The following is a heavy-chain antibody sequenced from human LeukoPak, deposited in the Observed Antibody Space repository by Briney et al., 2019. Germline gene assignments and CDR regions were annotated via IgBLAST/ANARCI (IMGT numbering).Heavy chain of an antibody. CDR2: IYTSGST. CDR3: ARGVSTSLLSSYYMDV. V-gene: IGHV4-4*07. CDR1: GGSISSYY. D-gene: IGHD2-2*01. J-gene: IGHJ6*03. Sequence: SETLSLTCTVSGGSISSYYWSWIRQPAGKGLEWIGRIYTSGSTNYNPSLKSRVTMSVDTSKNQFSLKLSSVTAADTAVYYCARGVSTSLLSSYYMDVWGKGTTVTVSS.